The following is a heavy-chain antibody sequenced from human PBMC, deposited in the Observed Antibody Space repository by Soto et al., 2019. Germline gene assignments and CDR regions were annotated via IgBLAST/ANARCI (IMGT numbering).Heavy chain of an antibody. V-gene: IGHV4-31*03. CDR1: CWSISIGGYY. CDR3: ARAHCSSTSCYTNWFDT. Sequence: LSLTCTVSCWSISIGGYYWRLIRQHPGKGLEWIGYIYYSGSTYYNPSLKSRVTISVDTSKNQFSLKLSSVTAADTAVYYCARAHCSSTSCYTNWFDTWGQGTLVTVSS. D-gene: IGHD2-2*02. J-gene: IGHJ5*02. CDR2: IYYSGST.